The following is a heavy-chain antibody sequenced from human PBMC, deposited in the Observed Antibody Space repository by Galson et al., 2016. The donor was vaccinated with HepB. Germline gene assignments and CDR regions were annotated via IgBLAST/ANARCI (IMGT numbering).Heavy chain of an antibody. CDR1: GFTFSSFA. CDR2: VSYGEVYE. D-gene: IGHD5-12*01. V-gene: IGHV3-30-3*01. CDR3: TRERLRRSSFDY. J-gene: IGHJ4*02. Sequence: SLRLSCAASGFTFSSFAMHWVRQAPGRGLEWVAAVSYGEVYEFYAASVKGRFTISRDNSKNTLYLQMNRLSVEDTAVYDWTRERLRRSSFDYWGQGTLVTVS.